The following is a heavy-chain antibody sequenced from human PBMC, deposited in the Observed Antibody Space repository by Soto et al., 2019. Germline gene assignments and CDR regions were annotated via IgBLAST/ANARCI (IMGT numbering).Heavy chain of an antibody. CDR1: GGTFSSYA. J-gene: IGHJ4*02. V-gene: IGHV1-69*12. D-gene: IGHD3-3*01. CDR2: IIPIFGTA. CDR3: ASSGDAFWSGPFEYYFDY. Sequence: QVQLVQSGAEVKKPGSSVKVSCKASGGTFSSYAISWVRQAPGQGLEWMGGIIPIFGTANYAQKFQGRVTITADESTSTAYMELSSLRSEDTAVYYCASSGDAFWSGPFEYYFDYWGQGTLVTVSS.